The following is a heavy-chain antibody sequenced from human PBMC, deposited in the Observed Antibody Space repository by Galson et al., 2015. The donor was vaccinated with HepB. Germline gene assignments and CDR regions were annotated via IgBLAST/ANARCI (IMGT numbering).Heavy chain of an antibody. Sequence: SETLSLTCTVSGGSISSSSYYWGWIRQPPGKGLEWIGSIYYSGSTYYNPSLKSRVTISVDTSKNQFSLKLSSVTAADTAVYYCARTISRKSWSWYYYYGMDVWGQGTTVTVSS. CDR2: IYYSGST. CDR3: ARTISRKSWSWYYYYGMDV. D-gene: IGHD1-14*01. J-gene: IGHJ6*02. V-gene: IGHV4-39*01. CDR1: GGSISSSSYY.